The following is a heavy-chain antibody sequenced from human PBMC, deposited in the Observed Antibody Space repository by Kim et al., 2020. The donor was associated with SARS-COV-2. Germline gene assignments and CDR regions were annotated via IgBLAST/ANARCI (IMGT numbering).Heavy chain of an antibody. D-gene: IGHD3-10*01. V-gene: IGHV3-48*03. CDR2: ISSSGSTI. Sequence: GGSLRLSCAASGFTFSSYEMNWVRQAPGKGLEWVSYISSSGSTIYYADSVKGRFTISRDNAKNSLYLQMNSLRAEDTAVYYCARDTGGKLWFGELFLRPSNYYYYGMDVWCQGTTVTVSS. CDR1: GFTFSSYE. J-gene: IGHJ6*02. CDR3: ARDTGGKLWFGELFLRPSNYYYYGMDV.